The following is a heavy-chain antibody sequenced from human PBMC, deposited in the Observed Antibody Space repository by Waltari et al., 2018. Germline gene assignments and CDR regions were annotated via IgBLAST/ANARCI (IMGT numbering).Heavy chain of an antibody. J-gene: IGHJ3*02. Sequence: EVQLVESGGGLVQPGGSLRLSCAASGFTFSSYEMNRVRQAPGKGLEWVSYISSSGSTIYYADSVKGRFTISRDNAKNSLYLQMNSLRAEDTAVYYCARDKVGNAFDIWGQGTMVTVSS. D-gene: IGHD1-26*01. V-gene: IGHV3-48*03. CDR1: GFTFSSYE. CDR3: ARDKVGNAFDI. CDR2: ISSSGSTI.